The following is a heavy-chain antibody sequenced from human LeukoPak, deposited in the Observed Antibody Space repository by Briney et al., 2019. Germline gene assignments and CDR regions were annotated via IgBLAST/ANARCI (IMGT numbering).Heavy chain of an antibody. CDR2: ISWNSGSI. J-gene: IGHJ4*02. V-gene: IGHV3-9*01. Sequence: PGRSLILSCAASGFTFDDYAMHWVRQAPGKGLEWVSGISWNSGSIGYADSVKGRFTISRDNAKISLYLQMNSLRAEDTALYYCAKDRAYYYDSSGYFDYWGQGTLVTVSS. CDR3: AKDRAYYYDSSGYFDY. D-gene: IGHD3-22*01. CDR1: GFTFDDYA.